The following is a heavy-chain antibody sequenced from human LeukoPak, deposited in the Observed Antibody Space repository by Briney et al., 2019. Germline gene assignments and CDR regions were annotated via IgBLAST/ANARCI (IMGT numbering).Heavy chain of an antibody. Sequence: GASVKLSCKASGYTFTSYSISWVRHAPGQGLGWMGWISAYNGNTNYAQKHQGRVTMTTDKSTSTAYMELRSLRSDDTAVYYCATADPQNWFDPWGQGTLVTVSS. CDR1: GYTFTSYS. J-gene: IGHJ5*02. CDR3: ATADPQNWFDP. V-gene: IGHV1-18*01. CDR2: ISAYNGNT.